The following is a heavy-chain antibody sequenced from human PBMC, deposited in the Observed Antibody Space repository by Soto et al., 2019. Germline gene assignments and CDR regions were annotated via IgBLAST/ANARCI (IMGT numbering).Heavy chain of an antibody. V-gene: IGHV3-23*01. Sequence: PGGSLRLSCAASGFTFNNYAMNWVRQAPGKGLEWVSSISGGGTFTYYADSVKGRFTISRDNSKSTLYLQMSSLRAEDTAVYYCAKDLNRGVITASSNYWGQGTLVTVSS. CDR2: ISGGGTFT. J-gene: IGHJ4*02. CDR1: GFTFNNYA. CDR3: AKDLNRGVITASSNY. D-gene: IGHD3-10*01.